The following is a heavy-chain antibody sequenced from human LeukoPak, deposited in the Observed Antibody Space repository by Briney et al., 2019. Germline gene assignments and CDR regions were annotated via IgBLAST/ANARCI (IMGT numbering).Heavy chain of an antibody. J-gene: IGHJ4*02. D-gene: IGHD2-15*01. V-gene: IGHV3-48*04. Sequence: PGGSLRLSCAASGFTFSSDWMNWVRQAPGKGLEWVSYISSSGSTIYYADSVKGRFTISRDNAKNSLYLQMNSLRAEDTAVYYCAREFGGYCSGGSCYPFDYWGQGTLVTVSS. CDR1: GFTFSSDW. CDR3: AREFGGYCSGGSCYPFDY. CDR2: ISSSGSTI.